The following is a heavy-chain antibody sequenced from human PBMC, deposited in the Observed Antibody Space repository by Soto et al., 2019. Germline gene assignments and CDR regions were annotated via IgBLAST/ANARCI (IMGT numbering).Heavy chain of an antibody. D-gene: IGHD3-16*01. CDR2: IYSGGSI. J-gene: IGHJ4*02. Sequence: VQLVESGGGLIQAGGSLRLSCAVSGFTVSNNFMMWVRQAPGKGLEWVPLIYSGGSISYADSVKGRFTISRDGSMNMLYLQMNSLTAEDTAVYYCARDGNGQRGSPNWGQGTLVNVSS. CDR1: GFTVSNNF. V-gene: IGHV3-53*02. CDR3: ARDGNGQRGSPN.